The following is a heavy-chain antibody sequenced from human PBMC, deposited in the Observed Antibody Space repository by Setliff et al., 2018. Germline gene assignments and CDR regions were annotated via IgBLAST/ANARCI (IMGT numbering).Heavy chain of an antibody. CDR2: INHSGRT. CDR1: GDSFSDYY. V-gene: IGHV4-34*01. D-gene: IGHD2-15*01. J-gene: IGHJ3*01. Sequence: SETLSLTCAVYGDSFSDYYWSWIRQPPGKGLEWIEEINHSGRTNYSPSLRSRVTMSVDTSKKQLSLKMSSVTAADTAKYYCARAPLDYSSRAFDFWGQGTMVTVSS. CDR3: ARAPLDYSSRAFDF.